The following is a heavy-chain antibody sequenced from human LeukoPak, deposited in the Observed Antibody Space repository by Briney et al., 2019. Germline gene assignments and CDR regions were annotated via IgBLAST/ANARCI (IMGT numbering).Heavy chain of an antibody. CDR2: IGHDGGT. D-gene: IGHD5-12*01. V-gene: IGHV4-34*01. CDR1: GGSFSGYY. J-gene: IGHJ4*02. CDR3: ARAGGYLYYFDY. Sequence: SESLSLTCAVYGGSFSGYYWTWIRQPPGKGLEWIGEIGHDGGTNYNPSLKSRVTISVDTSKNQFSLRLTSVTAADTAVYYCARAGGYLYYFDYWGPGTLVTVSS.